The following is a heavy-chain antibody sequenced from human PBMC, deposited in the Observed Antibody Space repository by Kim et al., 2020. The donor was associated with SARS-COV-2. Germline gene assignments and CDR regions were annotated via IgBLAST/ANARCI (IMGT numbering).Heavy chain of an antibody. CDR3: ARAGAYDFWSGYSFPGAFDI. Sequence: SETLSLTCTVSGGSISSYYWSWIRQPPGKGLEWIGYIYYSGSTNYNPSLKSRVTISVDTSKNQFSLKLSSVTAADTAVYYCARAGAYDFWSGYSFPGAFDIWGQGIMVTVSS. V-gene: IGHV4-59*13. CDR1: GGSISSYY. CDR2: IYYSGST. J-gene: IGHJ3*02. D-gene: IGHD3-3*01.